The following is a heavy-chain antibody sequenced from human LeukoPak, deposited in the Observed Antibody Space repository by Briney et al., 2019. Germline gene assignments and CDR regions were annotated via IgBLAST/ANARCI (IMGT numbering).Heavy chain of an antibody. Sequence: GASVKVSCTASGYTFTGYYMHWVRQAPGQGLGWMGWINLNSGGTNYAQKFQGRVTMTRDTSICTAYMELSRLRSDDTAVYYCASLHMGITIFGVVSSRENAFDIWGQGTMVTVSS. V-gene: IGHV1-2*02. CDR1: GYTFTGYY. J-gene: IGHJ3*02. CDR2: INLNSGGT. D-gene: IGHD3-3*01. CDR3: ASLHMGITIFGVVSSRENAFDI.